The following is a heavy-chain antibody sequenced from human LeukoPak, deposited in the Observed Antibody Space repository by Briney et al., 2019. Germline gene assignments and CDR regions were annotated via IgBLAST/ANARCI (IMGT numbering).Heavy chain of an antibody. Sequence: SETLSLTCTVSGGSINGYYWNWIRQPPVKGLEWIGYIYYSGSTNYNPSLKSRVTMSLDTSKNQFSLKLSSVTAADTAVYYCARQTYYASGSYSFFDYWGQGTLVTVSS. CDR3: ARQTYYASGSYSFFDY. J-gene: IGHJ4*02. V-gene: IGHV4-59*01. CDR2: IYYSGST. D-gene: IGHD3-10*01. CDR1: GGSINGYY.